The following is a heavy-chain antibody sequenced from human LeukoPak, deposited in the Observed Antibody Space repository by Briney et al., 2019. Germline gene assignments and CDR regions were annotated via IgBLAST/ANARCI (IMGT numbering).Heavy chain of an antibody. CDR1: GFTFSSYS. V-gene: IGHV3-21*01. CDR2: ISSSSSHI. D-gene: IGHD3-22*01. Sequence: PGGSLRLSCAASGFTFSSYSMNWVRQAPGKGLEWVSSISSSSSHIYSADSVKGRFTISRDNAKNSLYLQMNSLRAEDTAVYYCARDLYDSGGYSSPIDYWGQGTLVTVSS. CDR3: ARDLYDSGGYSSPIDY. J-gene: IGHJ4*02.